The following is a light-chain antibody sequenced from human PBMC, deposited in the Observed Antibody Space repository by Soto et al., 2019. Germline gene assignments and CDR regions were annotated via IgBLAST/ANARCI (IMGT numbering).Light chain of an antibody. V-gene: IGKV2-28*01. Sequence: DIVVTQSPLSLPVTPGEPASISCRASQSLLHSNGYTYLDWYLQKPGQSPQLQNNLGSTRASGDPDRLSGSGPGTDLTLKISIVEAEDVGLYYCMQALQTPRTFGGGTKVEIK. CDR2: LGS. CDR3: MQALQTPRT. CDR1: QSLLHSNGYTY. J-gene: IGKJ4*01.